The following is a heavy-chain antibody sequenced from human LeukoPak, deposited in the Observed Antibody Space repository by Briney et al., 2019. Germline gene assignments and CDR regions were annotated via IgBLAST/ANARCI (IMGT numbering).Heavy chain of an antibody. CDR3: ARDWTLNY. Sequence: PGRSLRLSCAASGXTFSSYAMHWVRQAPGKGLEWVAVVSFDGDNKYYADSVKDRFTISRDNSQNTLYLQLNSLRAEDTAVYYCARDWTLNYWGQGTLVTVSS. CDR1: GXTFSSYA. CDR2: VSFDGDNK. V-gene: IGHV3-30-3*01. D-gene: IGHD3/OR15-3a*01. J-gene: IGHJ4*02.